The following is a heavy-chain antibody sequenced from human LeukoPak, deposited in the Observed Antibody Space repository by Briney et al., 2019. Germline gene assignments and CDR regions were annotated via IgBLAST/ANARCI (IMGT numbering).Heavy chain of an antibody. CDR2: IYYSGST. CDR1: GGSISSGDYY. CDR3: ARDRGDSYGFLPRNWYFDL. J-gene: IGHJ2*01. Sequence: SETLSLTCTVSGGSISSGDYYWSWIRQPPGKGLEWIGYIYYSGSTYYNPSLKSRVTISVDTSKNQFSLKLSSVTAADTAVYYCARDRGDSYGFLPRNWYFDLWGRGTLVTVSS. D-gene: IGHD5-18*01. V-gene: IGHV4-30-4*01.